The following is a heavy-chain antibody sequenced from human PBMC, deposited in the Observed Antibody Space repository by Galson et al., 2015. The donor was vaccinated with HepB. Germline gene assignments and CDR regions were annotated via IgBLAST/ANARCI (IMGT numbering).Heavy chain of an antibody. CDR3: AREPTADSS. CDR2: INEDGSEE. V-gene: IGHV3-7*03. D-gene: IGHD6-13*01. J-gene: IGHJ4*02. Sequence: GKGLEWVANINEDGSEESYMDSVKGRFTISRDNAKNSLYLQMNSLRAEDTAVYYCAREPTADSSWGQGTLVTVSS.